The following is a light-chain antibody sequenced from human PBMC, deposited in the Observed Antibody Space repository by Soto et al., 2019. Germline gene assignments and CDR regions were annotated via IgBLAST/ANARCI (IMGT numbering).Light chain of an antibody. Sequence: QSALTQPRSVSGSPGQSVTISCTGTSSDVGGYNYVSWYQQHPGKAPKLMIYDVSKRPSGVPDRFSGSKSGNTASLTISGLQAEDEADHYCCTYAGSYTEVFGTGTKVTVL. CDR3: CTYAGSYTEV. CDR2: DVS. J-gene: IGLJ1*01. CDR1: SSDVGGYNY. V-gene: IGLV2-11*01.